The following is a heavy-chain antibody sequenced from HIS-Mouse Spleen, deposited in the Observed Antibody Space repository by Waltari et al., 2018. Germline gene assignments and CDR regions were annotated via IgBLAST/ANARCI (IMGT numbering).Heavy chain of an antibody. J-gene: IGHJ2*01. CDR1: VGSISSSSYY. D-gene: IGHD6-13*01. CDR3: AREIPYSSSWYDWYFDL. CDR2: IYYSGST. V-gene: IGHV4-39*07. Sequence: QLQLQESGPGLVKPSETLSLTCTVSVGSISSSSYYWGWIRQPPGKGLEWIGSIYYSGSTYYNPSLKSRVTISVDTSKNQFSRKLSYVTAADTAVYYCAREIPYSSSWYDWYFDLWGRGTLVTVSS.